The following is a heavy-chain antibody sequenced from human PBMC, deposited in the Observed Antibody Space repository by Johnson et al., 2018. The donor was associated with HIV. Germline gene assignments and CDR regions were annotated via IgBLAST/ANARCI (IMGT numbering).Heavy chain of an antibody. CDR3: ARDRRNYYDSSGYPDYDAFDI. Sequence: QVQLVESGGGVVQPGGSLRLSCAASGFTFSSFGMHWVRQAPGKGLEWVAFMRFDGSNKYYPDSVKGRFTISRDNARNSLYLQMNSLRADDTALYYCARDRRNYYDSSGYPDYDAFDIWGQGTMVTVSS. D-gene: IGHD3-22*01. V-gene: IGHV3-30*02. J-gene: IGHJ3*02. CDR1: GFTFSSFG. CDR2: MRFDGSNK.